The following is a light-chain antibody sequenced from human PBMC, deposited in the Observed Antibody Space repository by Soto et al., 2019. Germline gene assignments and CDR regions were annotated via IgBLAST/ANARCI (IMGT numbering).Light chain of an antibody. J-gene: IGKJ5*01. CDR2: GAS. CDR1: QSVRSSY. V-gene: IGKV3-20*01. Sequence: EIVLTQSPGTLSLSPGERATLTCRASQSVRSSYLAWYQQQPGQAPRLLIHGASRRATGIPARFSGSGSGTDFTLTISSLEPEDFAVYYCQQYNSWSPITFGQGTRLEIK. CDR3: QQYNSWSPIT.